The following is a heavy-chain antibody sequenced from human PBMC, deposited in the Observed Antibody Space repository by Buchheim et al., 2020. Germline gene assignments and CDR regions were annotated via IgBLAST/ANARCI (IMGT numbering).Heavy chain of an antibody. J-gene: IGHJ4*02. CDR1: SDSISSYY. Sequence: QVQLQESGPGLVQPSETLSLTCTLSSDSISSYYWSWLRQPPGKGLEWIGYFHFSGSTNYYSSLKSRVTISGDISKRQFFLKLTSVTVADTAIYYCARHEGPHSTGRRLDYWGQGAL. D-gene: IGHD6-19*01. CDR2: FHFSGST. V-gene: IGHV4-59*08. CDR3: ARHEGPHSTGRRLDY.